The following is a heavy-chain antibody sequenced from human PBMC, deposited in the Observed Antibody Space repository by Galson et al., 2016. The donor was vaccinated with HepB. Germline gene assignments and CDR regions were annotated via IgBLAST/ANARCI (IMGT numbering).Heavy chain of an antibody. V-gene: IGHV3-15*01. J-gene: IGHJ4*02. Sequence: SLRLSCAASGSTFSHAWMSWVRQAPGKGLEWVGRMKSILDGGSTDYAAPVKGRFTISRDDAKNTVYLQMKRLRMDDTATYYCTPLPTGQQPYYFDLWGQGTLVIVSS. CDR2: MKSILDGGST. D-gene: IGHD6-13*01. CDR1: GSTFSHAW. CDR3: TPLPTGQQPYYFDL.